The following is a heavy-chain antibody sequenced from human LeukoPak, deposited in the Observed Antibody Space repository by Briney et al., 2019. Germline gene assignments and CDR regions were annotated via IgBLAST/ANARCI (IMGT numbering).Heavy chain of an antibody. CDR3: ARGFPMGAITAYFNYMDV. CDR2: ISPYNGNT. V-gene: IGHV1-18*01. Sequence: ASVKVSCKASGGTFSSYAISWVQQAPGQGLEWMGWISPYNGNTNFAQNLQGRVTITTDTSTTTAYMELRSLKSDDTAVYYCARGFPMGAITAYFNYMDVWGKGTTVTVSS. J-gene: IGHJ6*03. CDR1: GGTFSSYA. D-gene: IGHD1-26*01.